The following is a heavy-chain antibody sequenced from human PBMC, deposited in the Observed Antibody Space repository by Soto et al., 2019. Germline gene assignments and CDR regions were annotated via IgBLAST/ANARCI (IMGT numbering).Heavy chain of an antibody. V-gene: IGHV3-30-3*01. CDR2: ISYDGSNK. D-gene: IGHD3-16*01. J-gene: IGHJ4*02. CDR3: ARGRDYLGGDFDY. CDR1: GFTFSNYG. Sequence: TGGSLRLSCTASGFTFSNYGMHWVRQAPGKGLKWVAVISYDGSNKYYADSVKGRFTISRDNSKNTLYLQMNSLRAEDTAVYYCARGRDYLGGDFDYWGQGTLVTVSS.